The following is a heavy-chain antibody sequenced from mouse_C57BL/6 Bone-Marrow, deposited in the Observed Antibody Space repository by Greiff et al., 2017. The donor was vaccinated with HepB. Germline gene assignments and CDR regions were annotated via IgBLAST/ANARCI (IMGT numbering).Heavy chain of an antibody. V-gene: IGHV5-15*01. CDR1: GFTFSDYG. CDR2: ISNLAYSI. CDR3: ARKGDYYGSSYWYFDV. J-gene: IGHJ1*03. D-gene: IGHD1-1*01. Sequence: EVKLVESGGGLVQPGGSLKLSCAASGFTFSDYGMAWVQQAPRKGPEWVAFISNLAYSIYYADTVTGRFTISRENAKNTLYLEMSSLRSEDTAMYYCARKGDYYGSSYWYFDVWGTGTTVTVSS.